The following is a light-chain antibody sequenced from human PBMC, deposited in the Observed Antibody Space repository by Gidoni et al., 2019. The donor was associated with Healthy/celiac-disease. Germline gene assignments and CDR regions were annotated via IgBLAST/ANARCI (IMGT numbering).Light chain of an antibody. Sequence: IVMTQSPDSLAVSLGERATINCKSSQSILYTSNNKNYLAWYQQKPGQPPKLLIYGASTRESGVPDRFSGSGSGTDFTLTISSLQAEDVAVYYCQQYDSTPWTFGQGTKVEIK. CDR1: QSILYTSNNKNY. CDR2: GAS. V-gene: IGKV4-1*01. CDR3: QQYDSTPWT. J-gene: IGKJ1*01.